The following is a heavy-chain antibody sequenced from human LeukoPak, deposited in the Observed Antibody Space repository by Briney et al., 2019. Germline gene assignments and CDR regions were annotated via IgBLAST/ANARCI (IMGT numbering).Heavy chain of an antibody. V-gene: IGHV3-21*04. Sequence: GGSLRLSCAASGFTFSSYSMNWVRQAPGKGLEWVSSISSSSSYIYYADSVKGRFSISRDNAKNSLYLQMNSLRAEDTAVYYCARRRDSGSLQHFDYWGQGTLVTVSS. CDR1: GFTFSSYS. CDR3: ARRRDSGSLQHFDY. D-gene: IGHD1-26*01. CDR2: ISSSSSYI. J-gene: IGHJ4*02.